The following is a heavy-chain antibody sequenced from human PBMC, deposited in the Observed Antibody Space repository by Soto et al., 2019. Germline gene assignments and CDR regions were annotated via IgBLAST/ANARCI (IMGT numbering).Heavy chain of an antibody. V-gene: IGHV4-4*02. Sequence: QVQLQESGPGLVKPSGTLSLSCAVSGGSIISSHWWTWVRQPPGKGLEWIGEIYHSGSTNYNPSLKSRVTSSGDTSRNQFSLNISSVAAADTAVYYCASSGGGEDYWGQGILVTVSS. CDR1: GGSIISSHW. J-gene: IGHJ4*02. CDR3: ASSGGGEDY. CDR2: IYHSGST. D-gene: IGHD3-16*01.